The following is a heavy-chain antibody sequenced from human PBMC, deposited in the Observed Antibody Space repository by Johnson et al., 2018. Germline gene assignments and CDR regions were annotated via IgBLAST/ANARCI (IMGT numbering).Heavy chain of an antibody. Sequence: QLVESGGGLVQPGRSLXLSCAASGFTFDDYAMHWVRQAPGKGLEWVSGISWNSGSIGYADSVKGRFTISRDNSKNTLYLQMNSLRAEDTAVDYCARARMPYGDYLEYFQHWGQGTLVTVSS. V-gene: IGHV3-9*01. CDR3: ARARMPYGDYLEYFQH. J-gene: IGHJ1*01. CDR1: GFTFDDYA. CDR2: ISWNSGSI. D-gene: IGHD4-17*01.